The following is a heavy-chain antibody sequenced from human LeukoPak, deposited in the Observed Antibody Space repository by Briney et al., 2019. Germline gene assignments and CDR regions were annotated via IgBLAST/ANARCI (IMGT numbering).Heavy chain of an antibody. J-gene: IGHJ3*02. CDR3: AKKSQSRGRGAFDI. Sequence: GGSLRLSCVASGFNFNIYHMTWVRQAPGEGLEWASIITFSADTTYYADSVKGRFTISRDNSKNTLYLQMNSLRAEDTAVYYCAKKSQSRGRGAFDIWGQGTMVTVSS. CDR2: ITFSADTT. D-gene: IGHD3-10*01. CDR1: GFNFNIYH. V-gene: IGHV3-23*01.